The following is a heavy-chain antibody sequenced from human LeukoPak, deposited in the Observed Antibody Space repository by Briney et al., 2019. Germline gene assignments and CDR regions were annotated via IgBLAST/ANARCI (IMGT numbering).Heavy chain of an antibody. Sequence: GGSLRLSCAASGFTFSSYEMNWVRQAPGKGQEWVSYISSSGSTIYYADSVKGRFTISRDNDKNSLYLQMNSLRAEDTAVYYCARDIYYGSGNFDYWGQGTLVTVSS. CDR3: ARDIYYGSGNFDY. V-gene: IGHV3-48*03. J-gene: IGHJ4*02. D-gene: IGHD3-10*01. CDR1: GFTFSSYE. CDR2: ISSSGSTI.